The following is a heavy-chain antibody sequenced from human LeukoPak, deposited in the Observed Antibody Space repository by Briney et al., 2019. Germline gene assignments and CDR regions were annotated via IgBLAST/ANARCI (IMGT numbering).Heavy chain of an antibody. CDR1: GFPFNDYG. CDR2: IWYDGSNK. CDR3: ATTCRGRGSTSCFSDFDY. D-gene: IGHD2-2*01. V-gene: IGHV3-33*01. Sequence: GGSLRLYCATSGFPFNDYGFHWVRQAPGKGLEWVAVIWYDGSNKEYGDSVKGRFAISRDDSKSMVYLQMNSLRAEDTAMYYCATTCRGRGSTSCFSDFDYWGPGTLVTVSS. J-gene: IGHJ4*02.